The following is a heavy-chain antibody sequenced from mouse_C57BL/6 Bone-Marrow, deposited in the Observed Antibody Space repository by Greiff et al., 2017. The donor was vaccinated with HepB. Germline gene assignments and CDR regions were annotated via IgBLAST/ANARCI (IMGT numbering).Heavy chain of an antibody. CDR2: ISDGGSYT. Sequence: EVQLVESGEGLVKPGGSLKLSCAASGFTFSSYAMSWVRQTPEKRLEWVATISDGGSYTYYPDNVKGRFTISRDNAKNNLYLQMSHLKSEDTAMYYCAREDAMDYWGQGTSVTVSS. CDR3: AREDAMDY. J-gene: IGHJ4*01. V-gene: IGHV5-4*01. CDR1: GFTFSSYA.